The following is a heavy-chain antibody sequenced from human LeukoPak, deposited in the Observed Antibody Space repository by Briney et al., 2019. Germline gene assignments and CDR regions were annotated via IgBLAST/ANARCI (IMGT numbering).Heavy chain of an antibody. Sequence: GGSLRLSCAASGFTFSSYAMSWVRQAPGKGLEWVSAISGSGGSTYYADSVKGRFTISRDNSKNTLYLQMSSLRAEDTAVYYCGGYSGYLKALDYWGQGTLVTVSS. CDR2: ISGSGGST. CDR3: GGYSGYLKALDY. V-gene: IGHV3-23*01. J-gene: IGHJ4*02. CDR1: GFTFSSYA. D-gene: IGHD5-12*01.